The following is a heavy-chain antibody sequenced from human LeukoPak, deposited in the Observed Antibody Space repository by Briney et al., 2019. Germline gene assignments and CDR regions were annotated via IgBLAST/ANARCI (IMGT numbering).Heavy chain of an antibody. J-gene: IGHJ4*02. D-gene: IGHD3-10*01. V-gene: IGHV4-59*08. CDR3: ASNYYGSGSLDY. Sequence: PSETLSLTRTVSGGSLSSYYWSWIRQPPGKGLEWIGYIYYSGSTNYNPSLKSRVTISVDTSKNQFSLKLSSVAAADTAVYYCASNYYGSGSLDYWGQGNLVTVSS. CDR2: IYYSGST. CDR1: GGSLSSYY.